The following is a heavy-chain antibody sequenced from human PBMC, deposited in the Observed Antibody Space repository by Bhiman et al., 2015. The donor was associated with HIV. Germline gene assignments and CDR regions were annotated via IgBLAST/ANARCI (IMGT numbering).Heavy chain of an antibody. CDR2: ISSTSTYI. D-gene: IGHD5-18*01. CDR3: VRGYTYGNRLLGFDY. CDR1: GFTFSTYN. Sequence: EVQLVESGGGLVKPGGSLRLSCAASGFTFSTYNMNWVRQAPGKGLEWVSLISSTSTYIFYADSVKGRFTISRDNAKNSLYLQMNSLRAEDTAVYYCVRGYTYGNRLLGFDYWGLGTLVTVSS. J-gene: IGHJ4*02. V-gene: IGHV3-21*01.